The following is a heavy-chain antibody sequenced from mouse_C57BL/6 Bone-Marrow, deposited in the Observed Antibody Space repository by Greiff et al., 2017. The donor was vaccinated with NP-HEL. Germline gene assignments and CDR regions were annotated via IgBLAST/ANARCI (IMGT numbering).Heavy chain of an antibody. Sequence: VQLQESGAELVKPGASVKLSCKASGYTFTSYWMHWVKQRPGRGLEWIGRIDPNSGGTKYNEKFKSKATLTVDKPSSTAYMQLSSLTSEDSAVYYCAREWRLGPWGWFAYWGQGTLVTVSA. V-gene: IGHV1-72*01. J-gene: IGHJ3*01. CDR1: GYTFTSYW. CDR2: IDPNSGGT. CDR3: AREWRLGPWGWFAY.